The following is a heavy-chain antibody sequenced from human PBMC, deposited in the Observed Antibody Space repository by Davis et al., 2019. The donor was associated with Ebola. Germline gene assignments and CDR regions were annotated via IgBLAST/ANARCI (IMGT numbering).Heavy chain of an antibody. V-gene: IGHV3-73*01. CDR1: GFNFSGSA. D-gene: IGHD2-15*01. Sequence: GESLKISCAASGFNFSGSAMHWVRQASGKGLEWVGRIKSKANNYATAYAASVKGWFTISRDDSKNTAYLQMNSLKIEDTAVYYCVRGGWDNVMVVATIPLFDYWGPGTQVTVSS. CDR2: IKSKANNYAT. CDR3: VRGGWDNVMVVATIPLFDY. J-gene: IGHJ4*02.